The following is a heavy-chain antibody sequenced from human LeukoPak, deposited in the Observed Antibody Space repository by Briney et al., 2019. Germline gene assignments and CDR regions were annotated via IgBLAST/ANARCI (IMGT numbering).Heavy chain of an antibody. J-gene: IGHJ4*02. CDR3: TRHAAGGDTGGYPSDY. V-gene: IGHV3-73*01. CDR2: IRNKGNNYAT. CDR1: GFTFSGSA. Sequence: GGSLRLSCATSGFTFSGSAMHWVRQASGEGLEWIGRIRNKGNNYATVYAASVKGRFIISRDDSKNTAYLQMNSLKTEDTAMYYCTRHAAGGDTGGYPSDYWGQGTLVTVSS. D-gene: IGHD2-8*02.